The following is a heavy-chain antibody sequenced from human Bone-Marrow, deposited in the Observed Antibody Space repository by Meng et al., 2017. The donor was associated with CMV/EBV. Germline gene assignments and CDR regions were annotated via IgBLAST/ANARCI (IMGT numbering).Heavy chain of an antibody. J-gene: IGHJ6*02. V-gene: IGHV3-7*01. Sequence: GESLKISCAASGFTFSSYWMSWVRQAPGKGLEWVANIKQDGSEKYYVDSVKGRFTISRDNAKNSLYLQMNSLRAEDTAVYYCARDIVVVPAAIPYYYGMDVWGRGTTVTVSS. D-gene: IGHD2-2*01. CDR3: ARDIVVVPAAIPYYYGMDV. CDR1: GFTFSSYW. CDR2: IKQDGSEK.